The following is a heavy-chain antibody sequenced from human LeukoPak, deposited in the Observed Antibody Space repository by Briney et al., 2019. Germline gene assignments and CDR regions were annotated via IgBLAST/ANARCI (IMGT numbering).Heavy chain of an antibody. CDR1: GGSISSYY. CDR3: ARAMNSYGYSGFGY. J-gene: IGHJ4*02. V-gene: IGHV4-59*08. CDR2: IYYSGST. Sequence: PSETLSLTCTVSGGSISSYYWSWIRQPPGKGLEWIGYIYYSGSTNYNPSLKSRVTISVDTSKNQFSLKLSSATAADTAVYYCARAMNSYGYSGFGYWGQGTLVTVSS. D-gene: IGHD5-18*01.